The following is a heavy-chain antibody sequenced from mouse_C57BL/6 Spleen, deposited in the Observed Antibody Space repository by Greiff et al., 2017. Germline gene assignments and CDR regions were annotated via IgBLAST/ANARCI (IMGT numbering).Heavy chain of an antibody. CDR1: GYTFTSYW. CDR3: ARRFHYYGSSCPAWFAY. CDR2: IYPGSGST. V-gene: IGHV1-55*01. D-gene: IGHD1-1*01. Sequence: QVQLQQSGAELVKPGASVKMSCKASGYTFTSYWLTWVKQRPGQGLEWIGDIYPGSGSTNYNEKFKSKATLTVDTSSSTAYMQLSSLTSEDSAVYYWARRFHYYGSSCPAWFAYWGQGTLVTVSA. J-gene: IGHJ3*01.